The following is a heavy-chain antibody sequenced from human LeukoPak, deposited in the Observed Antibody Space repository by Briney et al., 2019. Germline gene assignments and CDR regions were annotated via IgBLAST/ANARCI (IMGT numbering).Heavy chain of an antibody. Sequence: GASVKVSCKASGYTFTSYYMHWVRQAPGQGLEWMGIINPSGGSTSYAQKFQGRVTMTRDTSTSTVYMELSSLRSEDTAVYYCAKDIDEIKWFGELNWFDPWGQGTLVTVSS. CDR3: AKDIDEIKWFGELNWFDP. V-gene: IGHV1-46*01. CDR2: INPSGGST. CDR1: GYTFTSYY. D-gene: IGHD3-10*01. J-gene: IGHJ5*02.